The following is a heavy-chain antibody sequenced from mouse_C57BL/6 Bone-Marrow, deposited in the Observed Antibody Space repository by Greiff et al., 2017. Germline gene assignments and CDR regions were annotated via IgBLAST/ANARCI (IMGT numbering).Heavy chain of an antibody. J-gene: IGHJ2*01. V-gene: IGHV1-54*01. CDR1: GYAFTNYL. CDR3: ARLIYYDYDYFDY. Sequence: QVQLQQSGAELVRPGTSVKVSCKASGYAFTNYLIGWVKQRPGQGLEWIGVIYPGSGGTNYNEKFKGKATLTADKSSSTAYMQLSSLTSEDSAVYFCARLIYYDYDYFDYWGQGTTLTVSS. CDR2: IYPGSGGT. D-gene: IGHD2-4*01.